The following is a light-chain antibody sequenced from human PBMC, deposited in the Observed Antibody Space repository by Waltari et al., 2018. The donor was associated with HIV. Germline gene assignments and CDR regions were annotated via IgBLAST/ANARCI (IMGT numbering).Light chain of an antibody. CDR2: DAS. Sequence: EIMLTQSPATLSLSPGKRATLSCRASPSVAPYLAWFQQKPGQAPRLLIYDASNRATGVPARFGGSGSGTDFTLTISRLEPEDFGVYYCQQRSFPITFGQGTRLEI. V-gene: IGKV3-11*01. CDR1: PSVAPY. CDR3: QQRSFPIT. J-gene: IGKJ5*01.